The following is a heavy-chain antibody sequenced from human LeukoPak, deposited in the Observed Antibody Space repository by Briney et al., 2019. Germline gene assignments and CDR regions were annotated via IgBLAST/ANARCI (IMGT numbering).Heavy chain of an antibody. CDR3: ARWDGYNDGVDY. CDR2: INPNSGGT. D-gene: IGHD5-24*01. CDR1: GYPFTGYY. Sequence: ASVKVSCKASGYPFTGYYMHWVRQAPGQGLEWMGWINPNSGGTNYAQKFQGRVTMTRDTSISTAYMELSRLRSDDTAVYYCARWDGYNDGVDYWGQGTLVTVSS. J-gene: IGHJ4*02. V-gene: IGHV1-2*02.